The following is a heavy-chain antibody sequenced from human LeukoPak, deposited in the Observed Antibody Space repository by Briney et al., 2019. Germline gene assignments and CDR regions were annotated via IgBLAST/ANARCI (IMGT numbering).Heavy chain of an antibody. D-gene: IGHD7-27*01. CDR3: ARDRDWGFDY. J-gene: IGHJ4*02. CDR2: ISSSTI. V-gene: IGHV3-48*01. Sequence: GGSLILSCAASGFTFSTYSMNWVRQAPGQGLEWVSYISSSTIWYADSVKGRFTISRDSAKNSLYLQMNSLRAEDTAVYYCARDRDWGFDYWGQGTLVTVSS. CDR1: GFTFSTYS.